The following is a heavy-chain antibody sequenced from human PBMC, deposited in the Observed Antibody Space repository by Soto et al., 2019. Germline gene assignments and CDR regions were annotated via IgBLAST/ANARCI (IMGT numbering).Heavy chain of an antibody. J-gene: IGHJ4*02. CDR2: ISAYNGNT. Sequence: ASVKVSCKASGYTFTNYGLSWVRQAPGQGLEWMGWISAYNGNTNYAQKLQGRVTMTTDTSTSTAYMELRSLRSDDTAVYYCATLPYGDGYFDYWGQGTLVTVSS. CDR1: GYTFTNYG. V-gene: IGHV1-18*01. D-gene: IGHD4-17*01. CDR3: ATLPYGDGYFDY.